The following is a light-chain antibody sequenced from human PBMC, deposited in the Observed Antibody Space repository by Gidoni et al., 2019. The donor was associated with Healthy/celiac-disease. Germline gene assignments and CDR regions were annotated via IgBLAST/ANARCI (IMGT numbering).Light chain of an antibody. V-gene: IGKV3-20*01. Sequence: EIVLTQSPGTLSLSPGERATISCRASQSVSSSYLAWYQQKPGQAPRLLIYGASSRATGIPDRFSGGGSGTDFTLTISRLEPEDFAVYYCQQYGSSPDTFGQGTKLEIK. CDR1: QSVSSSY. CDR2: GAS. J-gene: IGKJ2*01. CDR3: QQYGSSPDT.